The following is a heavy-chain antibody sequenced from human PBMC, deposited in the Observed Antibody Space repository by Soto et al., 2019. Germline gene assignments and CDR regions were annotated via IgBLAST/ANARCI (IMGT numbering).Heavy chain of an antibody. CDR1: GYAFTTYG. CDR2: ISAHSGNT. D-gene: IGHD1-1*01. Sequence: QVHLVQSGAEVKKPGASVKVSCKGSGYAFTTYGITWVRQAPGQGLEWMGWISAHSGNTNYAQKPQVRVTVTRDTSTSTAYMELRSLSSDATAVYYCARGRYGDYWGQGALVTVSS. V-gene: IGHV1-18*01. CDR3: ARGRYGDY. J-gene: IGHJ4*02.